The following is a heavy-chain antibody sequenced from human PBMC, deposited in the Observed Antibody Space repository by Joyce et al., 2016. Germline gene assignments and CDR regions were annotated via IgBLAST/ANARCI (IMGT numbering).Heavy chain of an antibody. J-gene: IGHJ4*02. V-gene: IGHV6-1*01. Sequence: QVQLQQSGPRLVKPSQTLSLTCVISGGSVSSYSASWDWIRQSPSRGLEWLGRTYYRTKWYNDYAVSVKSRIRINPDTSKNQFSLQLNSVTPEDTAVYYCARVRIAGRTYFDYWGQGTLVTVSS. CDR3: ARVRIAGRTYFDY. CDR1: GGSVSSYSAS. CDR2: TYYRTKWYN. D-gene: IGHD1-26*01.